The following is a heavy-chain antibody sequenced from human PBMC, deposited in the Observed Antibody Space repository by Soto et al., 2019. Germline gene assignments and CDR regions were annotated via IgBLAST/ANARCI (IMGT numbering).Heavy chain of an antibody. CDR2: IKSKTDGGTT. Sequence: SGGSLRLSCAASGFTFSNAWMSWVRQAPGKGLEWVGRIKSKTDGGTTDYAAPVKGRFTISRDDSKNTLYLQMNSLKTEDTAVYYCTTYDFWSGYYRPPGYGMDVWGQGTTVTVS. V-gene: IGHV3-15*01. CDR1: GFTFSNAW. CDR3: TTYDFWSGYYRPPGYGMDV. J-gene: IGHJ6*02. D-gene: IGHD3-3*01.